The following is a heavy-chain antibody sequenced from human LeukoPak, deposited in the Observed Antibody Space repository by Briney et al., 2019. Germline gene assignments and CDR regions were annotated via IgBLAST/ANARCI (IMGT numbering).Heavy chain of an antibody. D-gene: IGHD3-9*01. J-gene: IGHJ4*02. CDR3: AKWGDYDVLTGYYDPDY. CDR2: ITGSGGGT. V-gene: IGHV3-23*01. CDR1: GFAFNTYA. Sequence: GGSLRLSCAASGFAFNTYAMHWVRQAPGKGLEWVSAITGSGGGTYYADSVKGRFTISRDNSKNTLYLQMNSLRAEDTAVYYCAKWGDYDVLTGYYDPDYWGQGTLVTVSS.